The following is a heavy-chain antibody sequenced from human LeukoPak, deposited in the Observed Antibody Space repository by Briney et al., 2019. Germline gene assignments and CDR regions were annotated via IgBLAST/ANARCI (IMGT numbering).Heavy chain of an antibody. CDR2: MNPNSGDT. D-gene: IGHD4-23*01. J-gene: IGHJ1*01. CDR3: ARDKAVTTEVTQHFQH. V-gene: IGHV1-8*02. Sequence: ASVKVSCKASGYTFSSYDINWVRQATAQGLEWMGWMNPNSGDTGYAQKFQGRATMTTDTSTSTAYMELRSLRSDDTAVYYCARDKAVTTEVTQHFQHWGQGTLVTVSS. CDR1: GYTFSSYD.